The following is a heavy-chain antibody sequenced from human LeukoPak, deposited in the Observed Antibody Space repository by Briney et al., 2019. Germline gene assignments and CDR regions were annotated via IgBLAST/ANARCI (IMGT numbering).Heavy chain of an antibody. J-gene: IGHJ6*02. CDR2: INPSGGST. Sequence: GASVKVSRKASGYTFTSYFMHWVRQAPGQGLEWMGIINPSGGSTSYAQKFQGRVTMTRDTSTSTVYMELSSLRSEDTAVYYCARGGIIITMVRGAPRDYGMDVWGQGTTVTVSS. CDR3: ARGGIIITMVRGAPRDYGMDV. D-gene: IGHD3-10*01. V-gene: IGHV1-46*01. CDR1: GYTFTSYF.